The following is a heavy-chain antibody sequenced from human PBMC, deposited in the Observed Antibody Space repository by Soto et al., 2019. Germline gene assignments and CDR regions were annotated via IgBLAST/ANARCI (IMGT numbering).Heavy chain of an antibody. D-gene: IGHD2-21*02. CDR1: GFTFSSHA. Sequence: EVQLLESGGGLVPPGGSLRLSCAVSGFTFSSHAMSWVRQAPGKGLECGSSIPGSGDSTYYADPVKGRCTISRDKSKSTRYLQMNSLRAEDTAVYYCAKDRQFRGGLSAQTVDYWGQGTQVTVSS. CDR3: AKDRQFRGGLSAQTVDY. J-gene: IGHJ4*02. CDR2: IPGSGDST. V-gene: IGHV3-23*01.